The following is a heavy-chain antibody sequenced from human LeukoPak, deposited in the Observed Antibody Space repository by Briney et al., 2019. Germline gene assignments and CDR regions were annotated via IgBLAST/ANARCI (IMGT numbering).Heavy chain of an antibody. Sequence: ASVKVSCKASGGTFSSYAISWVRQAPGQGLEWMGGIIPIFGTANYAQKFQGRVTITTDESTSTAYMELSSLRSEDTAVYYCARARVTTSWYYYYCMDVWGKGTTVTVSS. CDR2: IIPIFGTA. V-gene: IGHV1-69*05. J-gene: IGHJ6*03. CDR3: ARARVTTSWYYYYCMDV. CDR1: GGTFSSYA. D-gene: IGHD4-17*01.